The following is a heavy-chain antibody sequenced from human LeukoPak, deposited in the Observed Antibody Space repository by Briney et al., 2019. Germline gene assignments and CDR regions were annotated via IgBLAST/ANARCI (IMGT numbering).Heavy chain of an antibody. J-gene: IGHJ4*02. V-gene: IGHV4-30-2*01. CDR1: GGSISSGGYS. CDR2: IYHSRRT. CDR3: ARALGSGSHLYYVDY. D-gene: IGHD1-26*01. Sequence: SETLSLTCAVSGGSISSGGYSWSWIRHPPGKGREGIGYIYHSRRTYYNQSLKRRVTISVDRSKNQFTLNLSAVTAADTAVYFCARALGSGSHLYYVDYWGQGTLVTVSS.